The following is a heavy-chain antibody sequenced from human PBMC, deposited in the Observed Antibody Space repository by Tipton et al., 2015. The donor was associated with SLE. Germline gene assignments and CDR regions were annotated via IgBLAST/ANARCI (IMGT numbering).Heavy chain of an antibody. J-gene: IGHJ3*02. V-gene: IGHV1-18*01. CDR1: GYTFISYG. CDR2: ISAYNGNT. CDR3: ILAYCSSTSCHDAFGI. D-gene: IGHD2-2*01. Sequence: QSGAEVKKPGASVKVSCKASGYTFISYGINWVRQAPGQGLEWTGWISAYNGNTNYAQKLQGRVTMTTDTSTSTAYMELRSLRSDDTAVYYCILAYCSSTSCHDAFGIWGQGTMVTVSS.